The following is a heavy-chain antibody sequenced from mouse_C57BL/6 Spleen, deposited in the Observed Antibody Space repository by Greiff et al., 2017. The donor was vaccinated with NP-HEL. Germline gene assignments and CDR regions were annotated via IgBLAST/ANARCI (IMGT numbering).Heavy chain of an antibody. V-gene: IGHV5-17*01. CDR1: GFTFSDYG. D-gene: IGHD1-1*01. J-gene: IGHJ1*03. CDR2: ISSGSSTI. Sequence: EVKLMESGGGLVKPGGSLKLSCAASGFTFSDYGMHWVRQAPEKGLEWVAYISSGSSTIYYADTVKGRFTISRDNAKNTLFLQMTSLRSEDTAMYYCARPGSSYLWYFDVWGTGTTVTVSS. CDR3: ARPGSSYLWYFDV.